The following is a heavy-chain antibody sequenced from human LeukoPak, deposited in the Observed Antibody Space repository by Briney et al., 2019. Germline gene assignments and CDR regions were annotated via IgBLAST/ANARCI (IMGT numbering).Heavy chain of an antibody. J-gene: IGHJ6*03. D-gene: IGHD1-7*01. Sequence: ASVKVSCKASGYTFTSYYMHWVRQAPGQGLEWMGIINPSGGSTSYAQKFQGRVTMTRDMSTSTVYMELSSLRSEDTAVYYCASQPQLELPFADYYYYYMDVWGQGTTVTVSS. V-gene: IGHV1-46*01. CDR3: ASQPQLELPFADYYYYYMDV. CDR2: INPSGGST. CDR1: GYTFTSYY.